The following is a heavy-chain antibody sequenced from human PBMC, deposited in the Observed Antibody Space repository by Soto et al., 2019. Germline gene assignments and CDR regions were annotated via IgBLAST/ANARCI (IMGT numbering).Heavy chain of an antibody. CDR3: AAIIRFGELFGY. J-gene: IGHJ4*02. Sequence: ASVKVSCKASGGTFSSYAISWVRQAPGQGLEWMGGIIPIFGTANYAQKFQGRVTITADESTSTAYMELSSLRSEDTAVYYCAAIIRFGELFGYWGQGTLVTVSS. CDR1: GGTFSSYA. D-gene: IGHD3-10*01. CDR2: IIPIFGTA. V-gene: IGHV1-69*13.